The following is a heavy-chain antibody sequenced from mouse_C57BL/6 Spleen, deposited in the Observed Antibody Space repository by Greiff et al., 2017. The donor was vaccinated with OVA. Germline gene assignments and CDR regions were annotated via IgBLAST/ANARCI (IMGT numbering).Heavy chain of an antibody. V-gene: IGHV1-80*01. CDR2: IYPGDGDN. CDR1: GSAFSSYW. Sequence: QVQLKESGAALVKPGASVKISCKASGSAFSSYWMNWVKQRPGKGLEWIGQIYPGDGDNNYNGKFKGKATLTADKSSSTAYMQPSSLTSEDSAVYFCARNSLLLRREDYYAMDDWGQGTSVTVSS. J-gene: IGHJ4*01. D-gene: IGHD2-10*01. CDR3: ARNSLLLRREDYYAMDD.